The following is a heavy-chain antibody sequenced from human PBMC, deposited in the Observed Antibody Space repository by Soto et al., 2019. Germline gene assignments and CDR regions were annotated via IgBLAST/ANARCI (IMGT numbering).Heavy chain of an antibody. CDR1: GYTFTSYN. D-gene: IGHD3-3*01. CDR3: VRFFVENADNWFDP. CDR2: IYGSGGST. J-gene: IGHJ5*02. Sequence: ASVKVSCKASGYTFTSYNMHWVRQAPGQGLEWMGIIYGSGGSTKYAQKFQGRVTMTRDTSTSTVYMELSSLRSEDTAVYYCVRFFVENADNWFDPWGQGTLVTVSS. V-gene: IGHV1-46*01.